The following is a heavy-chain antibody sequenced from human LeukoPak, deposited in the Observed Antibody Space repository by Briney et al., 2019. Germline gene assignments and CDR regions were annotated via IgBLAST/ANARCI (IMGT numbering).Heavy chain of an antibody. CDR3: AKVFCGSDCLDHFDY. J-gene: IGHJ4*02. CDR2: ISGSGGST. D-gene: IGHD2-21*02. V-gene: IGHV3-23*01. Sequence: GGPLRLSCAASGFTFSSYAMNWVRQAPGKGLEWVSTISGSGGSTYYADSVKGRFTISRDNSKNTVFLQMNSLRAEDTAIFYCAKVFCGSDCLDHFDYWGQGTLVTVSS. CDR1: GFTFSSYA.